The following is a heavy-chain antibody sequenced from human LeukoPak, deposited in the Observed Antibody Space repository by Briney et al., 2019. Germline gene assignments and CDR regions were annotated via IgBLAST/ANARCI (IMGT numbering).Heavy chain of an antibody. Sequence: SETLSLTCTVSGGSVSGGSYYWSWIRQPPGKGLEWIGYFYYTGSTNYNPSLKSRVTISVDTSKNQFSLRLSSVTAADTAVYYWASGNFLVSNDYWGQGILVTVSS. D-gene: IGHD5/OR15-5a*01. V-gene: IGHV4-61*01. CDR1: GGSVSGGSYY. CDR2: FYYTGST. J-gene: IGHJ4*02. CDR3: ASGNFLVSNDY.